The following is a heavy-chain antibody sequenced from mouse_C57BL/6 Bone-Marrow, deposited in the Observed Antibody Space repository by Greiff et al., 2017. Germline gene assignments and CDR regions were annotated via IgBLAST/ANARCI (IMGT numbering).Heavy chain of an antibody. CDR1: GYTFTSYW. Sequence: VQLQQPGAELVMPGASVKLSCKASGYTFTSYWMHWVKQRPGQGLEWIGELDPSDSYTNYNQKFKGKSTLTVDKSSSTAYMQLSSLTSEDSAVYYCARNYYGIDAMDYWGQGTSVTVSS. CDR2: LDPSDSYT. D-gene: IGHD1-1*01. J-gene: IGHJ4*01. V-gene: IGHV1-69*01. CDR3: ARNYYGIDAMDY.